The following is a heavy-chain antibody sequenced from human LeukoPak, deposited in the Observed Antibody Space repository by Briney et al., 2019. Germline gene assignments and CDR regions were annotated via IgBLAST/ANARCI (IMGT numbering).Heavy chain of an antibody. CDR3: TRDRLDYCSSTSCYPYYYYYMDV. V-gene: IGHV1-18*01. J-gene: IGHJ6*03. CDR2: ISAYNGNT. CDR1: GYTFTSYG. D-gene: IGHD2-2*01. Sequence: GASVKVSCKASGYTFTSYGISWVRQAPGQGLEWMGWISAYNGNTNYARKLQGRVTVTTDTSTSTAYMELRSLTSGDTAVYYYTRDRLDYCSSTSCYPYYYYYMDVWGKGTTVTVSS.